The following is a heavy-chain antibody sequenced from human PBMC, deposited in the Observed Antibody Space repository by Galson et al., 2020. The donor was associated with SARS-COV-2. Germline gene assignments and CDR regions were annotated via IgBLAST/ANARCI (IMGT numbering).Heavy chain of an antibody. CDR3: ASNYDLWSGYSVKV. Sequence: GGSLRLSCAASGFTVSSNYMSWVRQAPGKGLEWVSVIYSGGSTYYADSVKGRFTISRDNSKNTLYLQMNSLRAEDTAVYYCASNYDLWSGYSVKVGGQGTMVTVSS. J-gene: IGHJ3*01. V-gene: IGHV3-66*02. CDR1: GFTVSSNY. D-gene: IGHD3-3*01. CDR2: IYSGGST.